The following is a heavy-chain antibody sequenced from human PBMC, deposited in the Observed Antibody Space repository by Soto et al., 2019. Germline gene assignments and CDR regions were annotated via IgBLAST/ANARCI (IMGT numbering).Heavy chain of an antibody. CDR2: IYYSGST. CDR1: GGSISSGGYY. D-gene: IGHD3-10*01. CDR3: ARYSYYGSGSYYYFDY. V-gene: IGHV4-31*03. Sequence: QVQLQESGPGLVKPSQTLSLTCTVSGGSISSGGYYWSWIRQHPGKGLEWIGYIYYSGSTYYNPSLKSRVTISVDTSKNQCSLKLSSVTAADTAVYYCARYSYYGSGSYYYFDYWGQGTLVTVSS. J-gene: IGHJ4*02.